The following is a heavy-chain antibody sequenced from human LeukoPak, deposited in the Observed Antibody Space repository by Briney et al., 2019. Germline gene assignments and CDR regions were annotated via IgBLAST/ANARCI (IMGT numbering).Heavy chain of an antibody. J-gene: IGHJ4*02. CDR3: AKVCSIAVAGSMDY. V-gene: IGHV3-23*01. CDR1: GFTFSNYA. Sequence: GGSLTLSCGASGFTFSNYAMSWVRQAPGKGLEWVSGISGSGASTYYADSVKGRFTISRDNSKNTVYLQMNSLRDEDTAVYYCAKVCSIAVAGSMDYWGQGTLVTVSS. CDR2: ISGSGAST. D-gene: IGHD6-19*01.